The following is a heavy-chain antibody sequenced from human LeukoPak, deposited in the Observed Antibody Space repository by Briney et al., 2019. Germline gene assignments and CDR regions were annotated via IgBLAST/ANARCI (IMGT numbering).Heavy chain of an antibody. V-gene: IGHV4-30-2*01. J-gene: IGHJ4*02. D-gene: IGHD3-10*01. CDR3: AISDGSGIEDY. CDR1: GGSISSGTYS. CDR2: MTHSGTT. Sequence: SETLSLTCAVSGGSISSGTYSWNWIRQAPGKGLEWIGIMTHSGTTYYNPSLKSRVTISVDRSKNQFSLKLTSVTAADTAVYYCAISDGSGIEDYWGQGTLVTVSS.